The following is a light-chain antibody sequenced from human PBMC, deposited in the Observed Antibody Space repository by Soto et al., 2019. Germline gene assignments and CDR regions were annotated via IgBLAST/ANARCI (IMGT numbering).Light chain of an antibody. CDR2: DAS. V-gene: IGKV1-13*02. J-gene: IGKJ5*01. CDR1: QGISSA. Sequence: AIQLTQSPSSLSASVGDRVTITCRASQGISSALAWYQQKPGKATKLLIYDASSLESGVPSRFSGSGSGTDFTLTISSLQPEDFATYYCQQFNSYDTFGQGTRLEIK. CDR3: QQFNSYDT.